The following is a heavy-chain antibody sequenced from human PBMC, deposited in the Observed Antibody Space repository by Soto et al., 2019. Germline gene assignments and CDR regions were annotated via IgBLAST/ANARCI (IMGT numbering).Heavy chain of an antibody. CDR2: ISAYNGNT. CDR3: ARDHRYYCSSTSCYRGEGFDY. V-gene: IGHV1-18*01. Sequence: GASVKVSCKASGYTFTSYGISWVRQAPGQGLEWMGWISAYNGNTNYAQKLQGRVTMTTDTSTSTAYMELRSLRSDDTAVYYCARDHRYYCSSTSCYRGEGFDYWGQGTLVTVSS. D-gene: IGHD2-2*02. CDR1: GYTFTSYG. J-gene: IGHJ4*02.